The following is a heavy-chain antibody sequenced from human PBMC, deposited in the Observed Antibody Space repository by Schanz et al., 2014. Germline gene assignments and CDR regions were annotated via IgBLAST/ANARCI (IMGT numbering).Heavy chain of an antibody. CDR1: GGSINSDAFY. D-gene: IGHD2-2*01. Sequence: QVQLQESGPGVVKPSQTLSLTCTVSGGSINSDAFYWTWIRQHPGKGLEWVGYIYYSGGTYYSPSLKSRLTMSVDTSKNQFARRLSSVTAADTAIYYCSRGECSSTSCHEVAPPDDWGQGTLVTVSS. CDR2: IYYSGGT. CDR3: SRGECSSTSCHEVAPPDD. J-gene: IGHJ4*02. V-gene: IGHV4-31*03.